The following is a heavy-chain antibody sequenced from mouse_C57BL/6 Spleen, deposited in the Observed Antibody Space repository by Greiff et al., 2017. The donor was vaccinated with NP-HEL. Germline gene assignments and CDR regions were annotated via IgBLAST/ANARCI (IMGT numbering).Heavy chain of an antibody. CDR1: GFTFSNYW. Sequence: EVQLVESGGGLVQPGGSMKLSCVASGFTFSNYWMNWVRQSPEKGLEWVAQIRFKSDNYATHYAVSVKGRFTISRDDSKSRDCLQMNNVRAEDAGIDCGTGDYCYGSSGYWGQGTTLTVSS. J-gene: IGHJ2*01. V-gene: IGHV6-3*01. CDR2: IRFKSDNYAT. CDR3: TGDYCYGSSGY. D-gene: IGHD1-1*01.